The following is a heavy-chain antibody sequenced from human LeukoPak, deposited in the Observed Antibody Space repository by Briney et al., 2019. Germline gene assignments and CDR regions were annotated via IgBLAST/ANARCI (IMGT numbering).Heavy chain of an antibody. V-gene: IGHV4-59*08. D-gene: IGHD6-13*01. CDR1: GGSISSYY. Sequence: PSETLSLTCTVSGGSISSYYWSWIRQPPGKGLEWIGYIYYSGSTNYNPSLKSRVTISVDTSKNQFSLRLSSVTAADTAIYYCARRYSSSWYVGFFDPWGQGTLVTVSS. J-gene: IGHJ5*02. CDR3: ARRYSSSWYVGFFDP. CDR2: IYYSGST.